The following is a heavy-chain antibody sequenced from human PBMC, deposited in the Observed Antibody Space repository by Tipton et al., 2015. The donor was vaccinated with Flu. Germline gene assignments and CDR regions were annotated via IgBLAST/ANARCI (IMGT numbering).Heavy chain of an antibody. CDR3: ARVATLDVPFDP. V-gene: IGHV4-39*07. D-gene: IGHD2/OR15-2a*01. Sequence: TLSLTCTVSGGSISSSSYCWGWIRHPPGKGLEWIGSIYYSGSTYYNPSLMSRVTISVDTSKNQFSLKLSSVTAADTAVYYCARVATLDVPFDPWGQGTLVTVSS. J-gene: IGHJ5*02. CDR2: IYYSGST. CDR1: GGSISSSSYC.